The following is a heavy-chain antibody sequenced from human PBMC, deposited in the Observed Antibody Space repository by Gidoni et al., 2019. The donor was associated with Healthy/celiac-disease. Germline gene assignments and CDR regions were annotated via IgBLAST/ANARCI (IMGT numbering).Heavy chain of an antibody. CDR2: ISYDGSNK. D-gene: IGHD5-12*01. Sequence: QVQLVESGGGVVQPGRSLRPSCAASGFTFSSYGMHWVRQAPGKGLEWVAVISYDGSNKYYADSVKGRFTISRDNSKNTLYLQMNSLRAEDTAVYYCAKGTFREMATIGYWGQGTLVTVSS. CDR1: GFTFSSYG. J-gene: IGHJ4*02. CDR3: AKGTFREMATIGY. V-gene: IGHV3-30*18.